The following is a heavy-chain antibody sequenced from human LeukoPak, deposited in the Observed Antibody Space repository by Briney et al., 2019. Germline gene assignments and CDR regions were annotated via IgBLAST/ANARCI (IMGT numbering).Heavy chain of an antibody. V-gene: IGHV3-21*01. CDR1: GFTFSSYS. CDR3: ARDDITMGPFDY. Sequence: GGSLRLSCAASGFTFSSYSMNWVRQAPGKGLEWVSSISSSSSYIYYADSVKGRFTISRDNAKNSLYLQMNSLRAEDTAAYYCARDDITMGPFDYWGQGTLVTVSS. CDR2: ISSSSSYI. D-gene: IGHD3-10*01. J-gene: IGHJ4*02.